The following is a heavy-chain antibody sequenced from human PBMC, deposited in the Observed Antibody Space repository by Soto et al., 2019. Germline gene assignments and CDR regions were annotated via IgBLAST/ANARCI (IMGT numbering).Heavy chain of an antibody. CDR3: AREGLDIQAYYVDY. D-gene: IGHD2-2*03. J-gene: IGHJ4*02. CDR1: GFTFSSYS. CDR2: ISSSSSYI. V-gene: IGHV3-21*01. Sequence: EVQLVESGGGLVKPGGSLRLSCAASGFTFSSYSMNWVRQAPGKGLEWVSSISSSSSYIYYADSVKGRFTISRDNAKNALYLQMNSLRAEDTAVYYCAREGLDIQAYYVDYWGQGTLVTVSS.